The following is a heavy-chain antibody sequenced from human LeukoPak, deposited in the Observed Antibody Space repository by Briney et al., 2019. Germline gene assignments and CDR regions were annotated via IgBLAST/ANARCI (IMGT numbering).Heavy chain of an antibody. Sequence: EASVTVSCKASGYTFTGYYMHWVRQAPGQGLEWMGRINPNSGGTYYAQKFQGRVTMTRDTSISTAYMELSRLRSDDTAVYYCARVGGYCSSTSCSRWNYGMDVWGQGTTVTVSS. CDR1: GYTFTGYY. CDR3: ARVGGYCSSTSCSRWNYGMDV. J-gene: IGHJ6*02. V-gene: IGHV1-2*06. CDR2: INPNSGGT. D-gene: IGHD2-2*01.